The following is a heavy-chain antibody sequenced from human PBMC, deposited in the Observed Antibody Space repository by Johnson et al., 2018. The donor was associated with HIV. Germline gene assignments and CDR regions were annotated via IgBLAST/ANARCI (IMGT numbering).Heavy chain of an antibody. CDR3: VKDLYCIAGVCLTDAFDI. V-gene: IGHV3-23*04. CDR2: ISGGGGST. J-gene: IGHJ3*02. CDR1: GFSFSTYA. Sequence: VQLVESGGGLVQPGGSLRLSCVASGFSFSTYAMTWVRQAPGKGLEWVSTISGGGGSTYYTDSVKGRFSISRDNFKNALFLQINNLRAEDTAIYYCVKDLYCIAGVCLTDAFDIWGQGTMVTASS. D-gene: IGHD2-8*02.